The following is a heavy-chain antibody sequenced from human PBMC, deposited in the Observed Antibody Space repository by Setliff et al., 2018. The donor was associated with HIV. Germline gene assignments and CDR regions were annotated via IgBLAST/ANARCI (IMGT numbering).Heavy chain of an antibody. CDR2: IYHSGSA. J-gene: IGHJ4*02. Sequence: PSETLSLTCSVFRHSISNGYYWGWIRQPPGRGLEWIGSIYHSGSAYYNPSLESRVTILVDTSKNHFSLNLSSVTAADTAVYYCAISNFWSGYSTSPPDYFDYWGQGMLVTSPQ. D-gene: IGHD3-3*01. V-gene: IGHV4-38-2*01. CDR1: RHSISNGYY. CDR3: AISNFWSGYSTSPPDYFDY.